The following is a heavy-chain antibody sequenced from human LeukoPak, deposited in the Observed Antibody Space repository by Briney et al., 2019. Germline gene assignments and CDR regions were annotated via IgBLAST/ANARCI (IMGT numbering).Heavy chain of an antibody. V-gene: IGHV3-30*04. CDR3: TAHLGSGWHLDD. Sequence: GGSLRLSCVASGLSFTTKAMHCVRQAPGEGLEWMSYISLDGKNQSYADSVRGRFTISRDNSRNCVYLQIDSLRTADTAVNYCTAHLGSGWHLDDWGQGIRVTVSP. D-gene: IGHD6-19*01. J-gene: IGHJ4*02. CDR1: GLSFTTKA. CDR2: ISLDGKNQ.